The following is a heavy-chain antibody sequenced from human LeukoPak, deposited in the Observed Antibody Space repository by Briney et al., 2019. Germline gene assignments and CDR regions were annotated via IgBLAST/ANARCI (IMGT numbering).Heavy chain of an antibody. CDR1: GFTFSSYA. D-gene: IGHD1-26*01. V-gene: IGHV3-23*01. CDR3: ATHPSGGGPGGAFDI. Sequence: GGSLRLSCAASGFTFSSYAMSWVRQAPGKGLEWASAISGSGGSTYYADSVKGRFTISRDNSKNTLYLQMNSLRAEDTAVYYCATHPSGGGPGGAFDIWGQGTMVTVSS. CDR2: ISGSGGST. J-gene: IGHJ3*02.